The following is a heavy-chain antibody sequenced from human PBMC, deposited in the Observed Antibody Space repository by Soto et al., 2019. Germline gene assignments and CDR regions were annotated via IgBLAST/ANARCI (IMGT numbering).Heavy chain of an antibody. Sequence: GGSLRLSCAASGFTFTDYWTHWFRQAPGKGLVWVSRINSDGSRTSYADSVTGRFTISRDNAKNTLYVQMNSLRVEDTALYYCARETYRGFYFDYWGQGTLVTVSS. CDR2: INSDGSRT. CDR1: GFTFTDYW. CDR3: ARETYRGFYFDY. D-gene: IGHD4-4*01. J-gene: IGHJ4*02. V-gene: IGHV3-74*01.